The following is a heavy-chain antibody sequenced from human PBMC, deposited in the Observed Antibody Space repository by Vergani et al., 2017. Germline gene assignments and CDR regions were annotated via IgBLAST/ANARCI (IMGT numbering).Heavy chain of an antibody. CDR3: ARDPLFYYYDSSGAEPWFDP. CDR1: GGSFSGYY. J-gene: IGHJ5*02. CDR2: INHSGST. D-gene: IGHD3-22*01. V-gene: IGHV4-34*01. Sequence: QVQLQQWGAGLLKPSETLSLTCAVYGGSFSGYYWSWIRQPPGKGLEWIGEINHSGSTNYNPSLKSRVTISVDTSKNQFSLKLSSVTAADTAVYYCARDPLFYYYDSSGAEPWFDPWGQGTLVTVSS.